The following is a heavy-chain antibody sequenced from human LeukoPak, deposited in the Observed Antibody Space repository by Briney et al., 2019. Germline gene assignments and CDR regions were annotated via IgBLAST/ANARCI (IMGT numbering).Heavy chain of an antibody. CDR3: ARVADSGYDFGVDY. V-gene: IGHV1-69*01. CDR2: IIPIFGTA. CDR1: GGTFSSYA. J-gene: IGHJ4*02. Sequence: ASVKVSCRASGGTFSSYAISWVRQAPGQGPEWMGGIIPIFGTANYAQKFQGRVTITADESTSTAYMELSNLRSEDTAVYYCARVADSGYDFGVDYWGQGTLVTVSS. D-gene: IGHD5-12*01.